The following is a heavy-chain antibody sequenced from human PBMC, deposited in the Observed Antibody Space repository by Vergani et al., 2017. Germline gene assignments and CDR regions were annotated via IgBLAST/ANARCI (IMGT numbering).Heavy chain of an antibody. D-gene: IGHD5-18*01. J-gene: IGHJ6*02. V-gene: IGHV5-51*01. CDR1: GYSFTSYW. Sequence: EVQLVQSGAEVKKPGESLKISCKGSGYSFTSYWIGWVRQMPGKGLEWMGIIYPGDSDTRYSPSFQGQVTISADKSISTAYLQWSSLKASDTAMYYCASTSRVDTAMVYYYGMDVWGQGTTVTVSS. CDR2: IYPGDSDT. CDR3: ASTSRVDTAMVYYYGMDV.